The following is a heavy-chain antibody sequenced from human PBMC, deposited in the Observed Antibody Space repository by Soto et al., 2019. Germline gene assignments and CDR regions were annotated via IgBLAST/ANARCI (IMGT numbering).Heavy chain of an antibody. J-gene: IGHJ5*02. D-gene: IGHD3-22*01. CDR3: ARGVLYYYDSSGYPHWFDP. CDR2: ISSSGSII. Sequence: PGGSLRLSCAASGFTFSSYEMNWVRQAPGKGLEWVSYISSSGSIIYSADSVKGRFTISRDNAKNLLYLQMNSLRAEDTAVYYCARGVLYYYDSSGYPHWFDPWGQGTLVTVSS. CDR1: GFTFSSYE. V-gene: IGHV3-48*03.